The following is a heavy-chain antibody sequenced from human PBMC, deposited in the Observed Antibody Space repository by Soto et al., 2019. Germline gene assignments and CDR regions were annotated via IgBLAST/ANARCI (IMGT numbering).Heavy chain of an antibody. CDR2: IYYSGST. CDR1: GVSISSYY. V-gene: IGHV4-59*01. Sequence: TLSLTCTVSGVSISSYYWSWIRQPPGKGLEWIGYIYYSGSTNYNPSLKSRVTISVDTSKNQFSLKLSSVTAADTAVYYCARGRHLWFFDYWGQGTLVTVSS. CDR3: ARGRHLWFFDY. D-gene: IGHD3-10*01. J-gene: IGHJ4*02.